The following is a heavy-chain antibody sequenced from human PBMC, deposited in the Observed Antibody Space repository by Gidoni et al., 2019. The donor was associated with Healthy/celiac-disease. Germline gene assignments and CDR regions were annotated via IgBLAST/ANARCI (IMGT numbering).Heavy chain of an antibody. CDR3: ARRPGIAVAPVDY. D-gene: IGHD6-19*01. Sequence: QVQLQQWVAGLLKPSETLSRTCAVYGGSFSGYYWSWIRQPPGKGLEWIGEINHSGSTNYNPYLKSRVTIAVDTSKNQFSLKLSSVTAADTAVYYCARRPGIAVAPVDYLGQGTLVTVSS. J-gene: IGHJ4*02. V-gene: IGHV4-34*01. CDR1: GGSFSGYY. CDR2: INHSGST.